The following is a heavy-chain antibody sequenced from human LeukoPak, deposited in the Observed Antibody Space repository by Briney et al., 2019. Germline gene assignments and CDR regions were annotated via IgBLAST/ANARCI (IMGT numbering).Heavy chain of an antibody. CDR1: GFTFNDYY. CDR3: ARGGYYDSSGYLNY. J-gene: IGHJ4*02. CDR2: IGGSGTTI. Sequence: GGSLRLSCAASGFTFNDYYMSWIRQAPGKGLEWVSYIGGSGTTIYYADSVKGRFTISRDNAKKSLYLQMNSLRAEDTAVYYCARGGYYDSSGYLNYWGQGTLVTVSS. V-gene: IGHV3-11*04. D-gene: IGHD3-22*01.